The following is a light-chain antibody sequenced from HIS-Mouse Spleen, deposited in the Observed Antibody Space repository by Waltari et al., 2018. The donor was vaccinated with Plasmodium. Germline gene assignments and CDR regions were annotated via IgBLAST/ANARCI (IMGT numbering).Light chain of an antibody. CDR1: SSDVGGYNY. CDR3: CSYAGSYTWV. Sequence: QSALTQPRSVSGSPGQSVTISCTGTSSDVGGYNYVSWYQQHPGKAPKLMIDDVSKRPSWVPDRFSGSKSVNTASLTISGLQAEDEADYYCCSYAGSYTWVFGGGTKLTVL. J-gene: IGLJ2*01. V-gene: IGLV2-11*01. CDR2: DVS.